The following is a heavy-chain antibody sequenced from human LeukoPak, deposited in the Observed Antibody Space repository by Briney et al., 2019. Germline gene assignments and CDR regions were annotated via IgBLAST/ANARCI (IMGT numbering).Heavy chain of an antibody. CDR1: GYTFTSYG. CDR3: ARDDSMDYNDSSGFVYYYYGMDG. D-gene: IGHD3-22*01. V-gene: IGHV1-18*01. J-gene: IGHJ6*02. Sequence: ASVTVSCKASGYTFTSYGISGVRQAPGQGLEWMGWISSYNGNTNYPHKLQGRVTITTDTPTSTAYMELRSLRFDDTAVYYCARDDSMDYNDSSGFVYYYYGMDGWGQGTTVTVSS. CDR2: ISSYNGNT.